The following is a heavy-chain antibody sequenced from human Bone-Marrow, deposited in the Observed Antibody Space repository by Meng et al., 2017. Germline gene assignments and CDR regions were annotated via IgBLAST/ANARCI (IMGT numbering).Heavy chain of an antibody. CDR3: ARAAYDIWSGYAP. D-gene: IGHD3-3*01. CDR2: IYHDGST. J-gene: IGHJ5*02. CDR1: GASISSSHW. V-gene: IGHV4-4*02. Sequence: QVRLQDAGPGLVKPSGTLSLTCAVSGASISSSHWWGWVRQPPGKGLEWIGEIYHDGSTNYTPSLKSRVTISVDKSKNQFSLKLSSVTAADTAVYYCARAAYDIWSGYAPWGQGSLVTVSS.